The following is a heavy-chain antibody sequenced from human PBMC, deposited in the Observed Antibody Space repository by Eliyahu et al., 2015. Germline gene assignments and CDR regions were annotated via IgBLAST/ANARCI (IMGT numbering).Heavy chain of an antibody. Sequence: QVQLQESGPGLVKPSETLSLTCTVSGGSIXNYYWNWIRQSPGKGLEWIGHTYYDGTTSYNPPLNSRVTMSIDTSKNHFSLKLSSVTAADTAVYYCATQSGSYSAYYFDYWGQGTLVTVSS. D-gene: IGHD1-26*01. CDR3: ATQSGSYSAYYFDY. CDR2: TYYDGTT. V-gene: IGHV4-59*01. CDR1: GGSIXNYY. J-gene: IGHJ4*02.